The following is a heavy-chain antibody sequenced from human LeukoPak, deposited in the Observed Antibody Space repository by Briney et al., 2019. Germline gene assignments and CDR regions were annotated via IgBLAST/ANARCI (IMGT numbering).Heavy chain of an antibody. CDR1: GFTFSSYS. Sequence: GGSLRLSCAASGFTFSSYSMNWVRQAPGKGLEWVSYISSSSSYIYYADSVKGRFTISRDNAKNSLDLQMNSLRAGDTAVYYCARGSGSFSGGCDYWLQGTLVTVSS. CDR3: ARGSGSFSGGCDY. V-gene: IGHV3-21*01. J-gene: IGHJ4*02. CDR2: ISSSSSYI. D-gene: IGHD1-26*01.